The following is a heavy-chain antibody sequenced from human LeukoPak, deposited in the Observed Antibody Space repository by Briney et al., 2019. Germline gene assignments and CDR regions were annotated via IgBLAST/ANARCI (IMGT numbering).Heavy chain of an antibody. Sequence: GGSLRLSCAASGFTFSSYAMNWVRQAPGKGLEWVSAISGSGGSTYYADSVKGRFTISRDNSKNRLYLQMNSLRAEDTAVYYCAKDRGSRDGYNWAYYYYYYYMDVWGKGTTVTVSS. J-gene: IGHJ6*03. D-gene: IGHD5-24*01. CDR2: ISGSGGST. CDR3: AKDRGSRDGYNWAYYYYYYYMDV. CDR1: GFTFSSYA. V-gene: IGHV3-23*01.